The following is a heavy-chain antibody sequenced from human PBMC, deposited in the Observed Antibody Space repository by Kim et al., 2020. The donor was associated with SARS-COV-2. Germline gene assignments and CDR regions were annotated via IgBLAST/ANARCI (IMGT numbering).Heavy chain of an antibody. CDR3: ARGRITMVRGSADGAFDI. CDR2: INPSGGST. J-gene: IGHJ3*02. D-gene: IGHD3-10*01. CDR1: GYTFTSYY. Sequence: ASVKVSCKASGYTFTSYYMHWVRQAPGQGLEWMGIINPSGGSTSYAQKFQGRVTMTRDTSTSTVYMELSSLRSEDTAVYYCARGRITMVRGSADGAFDIWGQGTMVTVSS. V-gene: IGHV1-46*01.